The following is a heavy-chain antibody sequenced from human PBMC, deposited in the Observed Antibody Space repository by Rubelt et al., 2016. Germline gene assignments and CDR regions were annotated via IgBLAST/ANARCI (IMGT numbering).Heavy chain of an antibody. CDR3: ARVWKGVTSAKYAFDI. V-gene: IGHV3-21*01. D-gene: IGHD2-21*02. CDR2: ISSSSSYI. Sequence: EVQLVESGGGLVKPGGSLRLSCAASGFTFSSYSMNWVRQAPGKGLEWVSSISSSSSYIYYADSVKGRFTISRDNAKNTLYLQMNSLRAEDTSVYYCARVWKGVTSAKYAFDIWGQGTMVTVSS. CDR1: GFTFSSYS. J-gene: IGHJ3*02.